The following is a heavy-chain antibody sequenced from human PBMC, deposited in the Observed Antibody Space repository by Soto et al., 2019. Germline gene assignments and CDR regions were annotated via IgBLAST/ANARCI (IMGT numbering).Heavy chain of an antibody. J-gene: IGHJ3*01. Sequence: ELQLLESGGGLVQPGGFLRLTCAASGFSVSDYDMGWVRQAPGKGLEWVSLIRGDGGDTYYAASVEGRLSTSRDTSENTDYLDMNFLRAEDTALYYCAKDRRGGEYPAFDLWGQGTMVTVSS. V-gene: IGHV3-23*01. CDR3: AKDRRGGEYPAFDL. CDR1: GFSVSDYD. D-gene: IGHD2-21*01. CDR2: IRGDGGDT.